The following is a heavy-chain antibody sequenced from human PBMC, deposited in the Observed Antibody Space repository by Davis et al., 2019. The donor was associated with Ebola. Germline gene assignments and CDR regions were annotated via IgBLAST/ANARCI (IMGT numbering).Heavy chain of an antibody. CDR3: ARAADSSGYFPHF. CDR1: GFTFSTYS. Sequence: GESLKISCAASGFTFSTYSMSWVRQAPGKGLEWVSSINTGSNYIFYADSVKGRFTISRDNAKNTLYLQMSSLRAEDTAVYYCARAADSSGYFPHFWGQGTLVIVSS. D-gene: IGHD3-22*01. CDR2: INTGSNYI. V-gene: IGHV3-21*01. J-gene: IGHJ4*02.